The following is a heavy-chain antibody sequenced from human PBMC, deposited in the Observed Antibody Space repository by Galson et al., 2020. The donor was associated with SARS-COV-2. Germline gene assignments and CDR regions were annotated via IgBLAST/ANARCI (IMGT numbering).Heavy chain of an antibody. V-gene: IGHV3-64D*09. Sequence: GESLKISCSASGFAFNDYAMHWVRQAPGKGLQYVSAFSSTGGTSFYADSVSGRFTMSRDNSKNTFYLQMTGLRVEDTAFYYCLAYSSTRHGSWSRGAQVPGS. CDR3: LAYSSTRHGS. CDR1: GFAFNDYA. D-gene: IGHD6-13*01. CDR2: FSSTGGTS. J-gene: IGHJ5*01.